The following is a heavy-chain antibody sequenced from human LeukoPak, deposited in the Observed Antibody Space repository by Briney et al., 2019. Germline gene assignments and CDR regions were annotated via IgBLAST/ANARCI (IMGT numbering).Heavy chain of an antibody. D-gene: IGHD6-13*01. V-gene: IGHV1-69*13. CDR3: ARVGAAAAGDLDY. Sequence: SVKVSCKASGGTFSSYATSWVRQAPGQGLEWMGGIIPIFGTANYAQKFQGRVTITADESTSTAYMELSSLRSEDTAVYYCARVGAAAAGDLDYWGQGTLVTVSS. CDR2: IIPIFGTA. J-gene: IGHJ4*02. CDR1: GGTFSSYA.